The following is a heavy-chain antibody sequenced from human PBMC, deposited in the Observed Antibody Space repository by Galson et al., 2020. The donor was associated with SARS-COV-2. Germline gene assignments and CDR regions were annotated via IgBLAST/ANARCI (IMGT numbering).Heavy chain of an antibody. CDR3: AREDIVVVPAGKFDY. Sequence: ASVKVSCKASGGTFSSYTISWVRQAPGQGLEWMGRIIPILGIANYAQKFQGRVTITADKSTSTAYMELSSLRSEDTAVYYCAREDIVVVPAGKFDYWGQGTLVTVSS. D-gene: IGHD2-2*01. CDR2: IIPILGIA. V-gene: IGHV1-69*04. CDR1: GGTFSSYT. J-gene: IGHJ4*02.